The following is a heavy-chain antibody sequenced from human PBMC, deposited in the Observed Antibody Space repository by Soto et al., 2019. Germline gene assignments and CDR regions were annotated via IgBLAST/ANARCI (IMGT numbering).Heavy chain of an antibody. CDR1: GLTFSSYG. CDR2: IWYDGSNK. J-gene: IGHJ4*02. Sequence: QVQLWDSGGGLVQPGGSLRLSCAASGLTFSSYGMHWVGQAPAKGLEWVAVIWYDGSNKYYADSVKGRFTISRDNSKNTLYLQMNSLRAEDTAVYYCARADLYSYGYADYWGQGTLVTVSS. CDR3: ARADLYSYGYADY. D-gene: IGHD5-18*01. V-gene: IGHV3-33*01.